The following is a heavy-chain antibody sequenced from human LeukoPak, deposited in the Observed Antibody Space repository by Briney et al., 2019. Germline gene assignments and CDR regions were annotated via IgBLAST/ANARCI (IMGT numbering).Heavy chain of an antibody. CDR2: INPNSGGT. J-gene: IGHJ4*02. V-gene: IGHV1-2*02. CDR1: GYTFTGYY. Sequence: ASVKVSCKASGYTFTGYYMHWVRQAPGQGPEWMGWINPNSGGTNYAQKFQGRVTMTRDTSISTAYMELSRLRSDDTAVYYCARGVAGTAYYFDYWGQGTLVTVSS. D-gene: IGHD6-19*01. CDR3: ARGVAGTAYYFDY.